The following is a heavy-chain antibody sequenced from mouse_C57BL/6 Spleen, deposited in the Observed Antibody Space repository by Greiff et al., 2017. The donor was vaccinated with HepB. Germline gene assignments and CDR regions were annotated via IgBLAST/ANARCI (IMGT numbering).Heavy chain of an antibody. D-gene: IGHD2-5*01. CDR1: GYTFTSYW. Sequence: VQLQQPGAELVKPGASVKLSCKASGYTFTSYWMPWVKQRPGQGLEWIGEIDPSDSYTNYNQKFKGKATLTVDTSSSTAYMQLSSLTSEDSAVYYCARYKSNPLYYAMDYWGQGTSVTVSS. V-gene: IGHV1-50*01. CDR3: ARYKSNPLYYAMDY. J-gene: IGHJ4*01. CDR2: IDPSDSYT.